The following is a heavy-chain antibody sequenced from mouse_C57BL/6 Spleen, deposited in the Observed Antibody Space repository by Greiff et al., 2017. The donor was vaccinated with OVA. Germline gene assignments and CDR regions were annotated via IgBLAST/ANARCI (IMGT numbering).Heavy chain of an antibody. CDR3: TTVGYYDYDVDAMDY. Sequence: EVKLMESGAELVRPGASVKLSCTASGFNIKDYYMHWVKQRPEQGLEWIGRIDPEDGDPEYAPKFQGKATLTADTSSKTAYLQLSSLTSEDTAVYYCTTVGYYDYDVDAMDYWGQGTSVTVSS. D-gene: IGHD2-4*01. V-gene: IGHV14-1*01. J-gene: IGHJ4*01. CDR2: IDPEDGDP. CDR1: GFNIKDYY.